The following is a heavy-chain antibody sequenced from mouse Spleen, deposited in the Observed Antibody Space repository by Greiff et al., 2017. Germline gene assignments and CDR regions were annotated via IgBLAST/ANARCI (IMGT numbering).Heavy chain of an antibody. CDR2: IDPSDSYT. J-gene: IGHJ1*01. CDR1: GYTFTSYW. Sequence: VQLQQPGAELVKPGASVKLSCKASGYTFTSYWMQWVKQRPGQGLEWIGEIDPSDSYTNYNQKFKGKATLTVDTSSSTAYMQLSSLTSEDSAVYYCARHGLNYYGSSYWYFDVWGAGTTVTVSS. V-gene: IGHV1-50*01. D-gene: IGHD1-1*01. CDR3: ARHGLNYYGSSYWYFDV.